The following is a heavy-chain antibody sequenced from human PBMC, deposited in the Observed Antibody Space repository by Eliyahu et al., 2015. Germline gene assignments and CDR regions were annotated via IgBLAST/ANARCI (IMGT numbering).Heavy chain of an antibody. D-gene: IGHD4-23*01. J-gene: IGHJ4*02. V-gene: IGHV1-2*06. Sequence: QVQMLQSGAEVKKPGASVKVSCKASGYTFTGHHIHWVRQAPGQGLEWMGRIKPNSGDTDYAQNFQGRVTVTRDTSINTVYMEWNSLRSDDTAVYYCARGTLTVGFDYWGQGTLVTVSS. CDR3: ARGTLTVGFDY. CDR2: IKPNSGDT. CDR1: GYTFTGHH.